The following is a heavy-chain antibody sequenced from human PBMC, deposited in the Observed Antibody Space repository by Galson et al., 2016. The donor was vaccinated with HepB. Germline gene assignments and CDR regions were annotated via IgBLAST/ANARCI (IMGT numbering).Heavy chain of an antibody. D-gene: IGHD2-8*02. V-gene: IGHV3-23*01. CDR3: ARQRGDGTNSYWWDLFDP. CDR2: ISDSGGST. CDR1: GFTFSNYA. J-gene: IGHJ5*02. Sequence: SLRLSCAASGFTFSNYAMSWVRQAPGKGLEWVSGISDSGGSTYFADSVMGRFTISGDNSKNTLYLQMNSLRVDDTAVYYCARQRGDGTNSYWWDLFDPWGQGTLVTVSS.